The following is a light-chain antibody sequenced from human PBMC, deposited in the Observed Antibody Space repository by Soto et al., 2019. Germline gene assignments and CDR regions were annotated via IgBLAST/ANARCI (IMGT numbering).Light chain of an antibody. J-gene: IGLJ2*01. Sequence: QSALTQPRSVSGSPGQSVTISCTGTGSDVGGYDYVSWYLQNPGKAPKLMIYDVSKRPSGVPDRFSGSKSGNTASLTISGLQADDEADYFCCSYAGSYSVVFGGGTKLTVL. CDR3: CSYAGSYSVV. V-gene: IGLV2-11*01. CDR1: GSDVGGYDY. CDR2: DVS.